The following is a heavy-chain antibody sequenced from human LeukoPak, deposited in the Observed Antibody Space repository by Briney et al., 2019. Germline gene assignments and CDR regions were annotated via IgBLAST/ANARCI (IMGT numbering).Heavy chain of an antibody. CDR2: IYYSGST. V-gene: IGHV4-59*01. D-gene: IGHD4-17*01. CDR3: AGTTVTRLGGDY. CDR1: GGSISSYY. J-gene: IGHJ4*02. Sequence: SETLSLTCTVSGGSISSYYWSWIRQPPGKGLEWIGYIYYSGSTNYNPSLKSRVTISVDTSKNQFSLKLSSVTAADTAVYYCAGTTVTRLGGDYWGQGTLVTVSS.